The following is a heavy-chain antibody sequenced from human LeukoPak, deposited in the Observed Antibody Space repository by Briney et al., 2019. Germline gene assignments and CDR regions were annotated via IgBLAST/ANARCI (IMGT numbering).Heavy chain of an antibody. CDR2: IYSGGYT. D-gene: IGHD6-6*01. CDR1: GFTVSSTY. J-gene: IGHJ4*02. Sequence: VGSLRLSCAASGFTVSSTYLTWVRQAPGKGLEWLSVIYSGGYTYYADSVKGRFFISRDISENMVYLQMNSLSVEATAVYFCARGRPAHYFDSWGPGTLVTVS. CDR3: ARGRPAHYFDS. V-gene: IGHV3-66*01.